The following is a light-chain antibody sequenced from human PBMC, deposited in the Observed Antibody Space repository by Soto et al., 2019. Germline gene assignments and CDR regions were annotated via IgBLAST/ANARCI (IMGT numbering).Light chain of an antibody. CDR3: QQYGSSPRT. CDR2: GAS. Sequence: IVLTRSPGTLSFSPWERSTLSFISSESVCSIYLAWYQQKPGQAPRLLIHGASNRASGIPDRFSWSWSGTDFTLTISRLEPEDFAVYYCQQYGSSPRTFGQGTKVDIK. J-gene: IGKJ1*01. CDR1: ESVCSIY. V-gene: IGKV3-20*01.